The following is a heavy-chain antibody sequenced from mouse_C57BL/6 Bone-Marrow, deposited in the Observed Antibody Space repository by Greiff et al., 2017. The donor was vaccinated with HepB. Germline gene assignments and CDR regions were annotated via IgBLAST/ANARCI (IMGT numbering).Heavy chain of an antibody. V-gene: IGHV5-16*01. CDR3: AREDDGYSNTWFAY. CDR1: GFTFSDYY. D-gene: IGHD2-3*01. Sequence: EVQRVESEGGLVQPGSSMKLSCTASGFTFSDYYMAWVRQVPEKGLEWVANINYDGSSTYYLDSLKSRFIISRDNAKNILYLQMSSLKSEDTATYYCAREDDGYSNTWFAYWGQGTLVTVSA. J-gene: IGHJ3*01. CDR2: INYDGSST.